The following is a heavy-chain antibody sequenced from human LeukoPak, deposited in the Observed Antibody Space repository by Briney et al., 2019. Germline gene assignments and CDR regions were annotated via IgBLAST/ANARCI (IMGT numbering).Heavy chain of an antibody. D-gene: IGHD1-26*01. J-gene: IGHJ3*02. CDR3: ARDSHSGSYYEDAFDI. CDR1: GGSISSYY. Sequence: SETLSLTCTVSGGSISSYYWSWIRRPAGKGLEWIGRIYTSGSTNYDPSLKSRVTMSVDTSKNQFSLKLSSVAAADTAVYYCARDSHSGSYYEDAFDIWGQGTMVTVSS. V-gene: IGHV4-4*07. CDR2: IYTSGST.